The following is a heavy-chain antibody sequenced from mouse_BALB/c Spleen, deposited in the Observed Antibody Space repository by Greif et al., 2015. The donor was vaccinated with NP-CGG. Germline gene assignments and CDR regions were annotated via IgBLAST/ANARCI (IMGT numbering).Heavy chain of an antibody. J-gene: IGHJ3*01. CDR2: INPSTGYT. CDR3: AKGAHYYGYGFAY. CDR1: GYTFTSYW. Sequence: QVHVKQSGAELAKPGASVKMSCKASGYTFTSYWMHWVKQRPGQGLEWIGYINPSTGYTEYNQKFKDKATLTADKSSSTAYMQLSSLTSEDSAVYYCAKGAHYYGYGFAYWGQGTLVTVSA. D-gene: IGHD1-2*01. V-gene: IGHV1-7*01.